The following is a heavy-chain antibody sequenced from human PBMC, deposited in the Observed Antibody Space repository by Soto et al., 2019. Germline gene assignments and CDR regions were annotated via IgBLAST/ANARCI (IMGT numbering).Heavy chain of an antibody. CDR2: ISGLFSYI. CDR3: ARDSDCHSTSCFFPPHV. D-gene: IGHD2-2*01. Sequence: WRSLRLSFSSSGFTVSDENMSWVRQVPGKGLEWVSGISGLFSYIFYADSVQGRFSISRDNAKNSLFLEMNSLRVEDTAVYYCARDSDCHSTSCFFPPHVWGQGTTVTVS. J-gene: IGHJ6*02. V-gene: IGHV3-21*06. CDR1: GFTVSDEN.